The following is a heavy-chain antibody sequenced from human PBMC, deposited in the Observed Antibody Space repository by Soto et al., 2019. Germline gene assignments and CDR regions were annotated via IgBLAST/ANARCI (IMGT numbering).Heavy chain of an antibody. CDR1: GGSISSYY. Sequence: QVQLQESGPGLVKPSETLSLTCTVSGGSISSYYWSWIRQPPGKGLEWIGYIYYSGSTNYNPSLKSRVTISVDTSKNQFSLKLSSVTAADTAVYYCARASTTSPLYYYCGMDVWGQGTTVTVSS. CDR2: IYYSGST. J-gene: IGHJ6*02. CDR3: ARASTTSPLYYYCGMDV. V-gene: IGHV4-59*01. D-gene: IGHD4-4*01.